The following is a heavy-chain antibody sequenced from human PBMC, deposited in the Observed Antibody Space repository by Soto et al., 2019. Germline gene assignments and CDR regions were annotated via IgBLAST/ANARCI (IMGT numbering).Heavy chain of an antibody. J-gene: IGHJ4*02. Sequence: SETLSLTCAVYGGSFSGYYWSWIRQPPGKGLEWIGEINHSGSTNYNPSLKSRVTISVDTSKNQFSLKLSSVTAADTAVYYCARDYSSGWYRYWGQGTLVTV. CDR2: INHSGST. V-gene: IGHV4-34*01. D-gene: IGHD6-19*01. CDR3: ARDYSSGWYRY. CDR1: GGSFSGYY.